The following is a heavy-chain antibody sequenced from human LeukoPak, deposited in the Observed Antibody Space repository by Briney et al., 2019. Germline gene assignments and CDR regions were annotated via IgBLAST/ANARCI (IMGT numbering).Heavy chain of an antibody. Sequence: GGSLRLSCAASGFTFSSYAMSWVRQAPGKGLEWVSAISGSGGSTYYADSVKGRFTVSRDNAKNTVYLQMNSLRAEDTAVYYCVRGGLITLFRGLDSWGQGTLVIVSS. J-gene: IGHJ4*02. D-gene: IGHD3-10*01. CDR3: VRGGLITLFRGLDS. V-gene: IGHV3-23*01. CDR1: GFTFSSYA. CDR2: ISGSGGST.